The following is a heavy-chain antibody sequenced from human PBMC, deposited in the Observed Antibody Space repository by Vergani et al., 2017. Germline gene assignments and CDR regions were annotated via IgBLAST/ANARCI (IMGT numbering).Heavy chain of an antibody. V-gene: IGHV4-39*07. CDR2: IYYSGST. D-gene: IGHD2-2*01. CDR1: GGSISSSSYY. Sequence: QLQLQESGPGLVKPSETLSLTCTVSGGSISSSSYYWGWIRQPPGKGLEWIGSIYYSGSTYYNPSLKSRVTISVDTSKIQFSLKLSSVTAADTAVYYCAGVGPPSRYCSSTSCYYYMDVWGKGTTVTVSS. J-gene: IGHJ6*03. CDR3: AGVGPPSRYCSSTSCYYYMDV.